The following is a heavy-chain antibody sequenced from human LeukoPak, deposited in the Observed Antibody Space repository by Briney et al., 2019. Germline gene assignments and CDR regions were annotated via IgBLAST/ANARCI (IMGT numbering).Heavy chain of an antibody. Sequence: GESLKISCKGSGYSFTNYWIAWVRQMHGKGLEWMGIIYPGVSATTYSPSFQGQFTSSADRSISTAYLQWSSLKASDTAMYYCARRRNVYYLDYWGQETLVTVSS. CDR3: ARRRNVYYLDY. D-gene: IGHD1-1*01. V-gene: IGHV5-51*01. CDR1: GYSFTNYW. CDR2: IYPGVSAT. J-gene: IGHJ4*02.